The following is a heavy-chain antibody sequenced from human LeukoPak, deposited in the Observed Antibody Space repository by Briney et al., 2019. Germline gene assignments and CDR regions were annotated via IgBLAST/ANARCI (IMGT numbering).Heavy chain of an antibody. Sequence: SETLSLTCTVSGGSISSSSYYWGWIRQPPGKGLEWIGSIYYRGSTYYNPSLKSRVTISVDTSKNQFSLKLSSVTAADTAVYYCAREEYYYDSSGYSDYDAFDIWGQGTMVTVSS. CDR3: AREEYYYDSSGYSDYDAFDI. CDR2: IYYRGST. J-gene: IGHJ3*02. D-gene: IGHD3-22*01. CDR1: GGSISSSSYY. V-gene: IGHV4-39*07.